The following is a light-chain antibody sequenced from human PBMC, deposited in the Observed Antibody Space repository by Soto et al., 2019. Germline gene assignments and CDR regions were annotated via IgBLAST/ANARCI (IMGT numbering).Light chain of an antibody. V-gene: IGKV1-39*01. J-gene: IGKJ1*01. CDR3: QQSYNLPRP. CDR1: QSISNF. CDR2: SAS. Sequence: DIQLTQTPSSLSASVGDRVTITCLASQSISNFLDCYQQNPGQAPKLLISSASNVQSGVPSRFSGRGSGTEFTLTISGLQPEDSASYCCQQSYNLPRPFGQGTMVDVK.